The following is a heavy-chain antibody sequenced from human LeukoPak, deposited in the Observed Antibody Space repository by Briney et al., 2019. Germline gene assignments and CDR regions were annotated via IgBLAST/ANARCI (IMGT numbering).Heavy chain of an antibody. D-gene: IGHD3-16*01. CDR1: GGTFSSYA. V-gene: IGHV1-18*01. CDR3: ARVGDSNWFDP. J-gene: IGHJ5*02. Sequence: ASVKVSCKASGGTFSSYAISWVRQAPGQGLEWMGWISAYNGNTNYAQKLQGRVTMTTDTSTSTAYMELRSLRSDDTAVYYCARVGDSNWFDPWGQGTLVTVSS. CDR2: ISAYNGNT.